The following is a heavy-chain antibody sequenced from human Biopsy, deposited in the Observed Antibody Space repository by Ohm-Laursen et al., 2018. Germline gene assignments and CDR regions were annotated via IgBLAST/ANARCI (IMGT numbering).Heavy chain of an antibody. D-gene: IGHD2-2*01. Sequence: SVKVSCKAPTGTFNSYGIIWVRQASGQGLEWMGRIIPILRTTAYAQTFLGRVTITADSPTSTVDMELTSLTSDDTAVYFCAREAIGYQLPCDDWGQGTLVTVSS. V-gene: IGHV1-69*11. CDR3: AREAIGYQLPCDD. CDR1: TGTFNSYG. CDR2: IIPILRTT. J-gene: IGHJ4*02.